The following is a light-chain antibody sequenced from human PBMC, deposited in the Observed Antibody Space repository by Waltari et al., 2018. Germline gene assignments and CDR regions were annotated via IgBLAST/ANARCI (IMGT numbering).Light chain of an antibody. CDR3: QQYNGYSRT. V-gene: IGKV1-5*03. Sequence: DIQMTQSPSTLSASVGDRVTITCRASQSISSRLAWYQQKPGKAPKLLIYKASSLESGVPSRFSGSGSGTEFTLTISSLQPDDFATYYCQQYNGYSRTFGQGTKVEIK. J-gene: IGKJ1*01. CDR2: KAS. CDR1: QSISSR.